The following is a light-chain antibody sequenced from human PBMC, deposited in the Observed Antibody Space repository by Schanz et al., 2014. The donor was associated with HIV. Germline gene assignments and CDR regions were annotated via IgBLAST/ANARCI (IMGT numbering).Light chain of an antibody. V-gene: IGLV2-14*01. CDR1: SSDIGSYNY. CDR2: DVS. CDR3: SSYTRADTWV. Sequence: QSVLTQPASVSGSPGQSITISCTGTSSDIGSYNYVSWYQQHPGKAPKLMIYDVSKRPSGVPDRFSGSKSGNTASLTISGLQAEDEADYYCSSYTRADTWVFGGGTKITVL. J-gene: IGLJ3*02.